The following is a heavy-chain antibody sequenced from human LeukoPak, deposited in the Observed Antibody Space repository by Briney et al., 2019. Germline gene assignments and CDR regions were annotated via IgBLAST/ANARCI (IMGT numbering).Heavy chain of an antibody. Sequence: ASVKVSCKASGYTFTGYYMHWVRQAPGQGLEWMGWINPNSGGTNYAQKFQGRVTMTRDTSISTAYMELSSLRSEDTAVYYCARGRAGPRGIAERRVLGYWGQGTLVTVSS. CDR2: INPNSGGT. D-gene: IGHD6-13*01. J-gene: IGHJ4*02. V-gene: IGHV1-2*02. CDR1: GYTFTGYY. CDR3: ARGRAGPRGIAERRVLGY.